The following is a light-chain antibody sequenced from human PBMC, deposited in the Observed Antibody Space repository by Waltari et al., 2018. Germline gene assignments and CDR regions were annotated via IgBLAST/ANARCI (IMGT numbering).Light chain of an antibody. CDR2: QDT. CDR1: KVGNNY. CDR3: QAWDGSTLV. V-gene: IGLV3-1*01. J-gene: IGLJ2*01. Sequence: SYELTQPPSVSVSPGQTASITCSGNKVGNNYCCWYQQKPGQSPVLFIYQDTKRPSGIPERFSGSLSGNTATLTISGTQAMDEADYYCQAWDGSTLVFGGGTKLTVL.